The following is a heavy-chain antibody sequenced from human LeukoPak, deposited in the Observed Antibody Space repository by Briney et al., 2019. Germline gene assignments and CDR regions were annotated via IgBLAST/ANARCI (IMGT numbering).Heavy chain of an antibody. CDR2: MNPNSGNT. CDR1: GYTFTSYD. V-gene: IGHV1-8*01. D-gene: IGHD4-17*01. Sequence: ASVKVCCKASGYTFTSYDINWVRQATGQGLEWMGWMNPNSGNTGYAQKFQGRVTMTRNTSISTAYMELSSLRSEDTAVYYCARAYGDYGYPYYYYGMDVWGQGTTVTVSS. CDR3: ARAYGDYGYPYYYYGMDV. J-gene: IGHJ6*02.